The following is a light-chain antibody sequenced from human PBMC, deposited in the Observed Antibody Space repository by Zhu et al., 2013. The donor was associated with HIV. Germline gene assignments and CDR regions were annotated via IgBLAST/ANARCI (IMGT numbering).Light chain of an antibody. V-gene: IGKV1-39*01. CDR2: ATS. CDR1: QSISDY. Sequence: IQMTQSPSSLSASVGDRVTITCRASQSISDYLNWYQQKPGKAPKLLIYATSSLQSGVPSRFSGSGSGTDFTLTIGSLQPEDFATYYCQQSYSTSPITFGQGTRLEIK. J-gene: IGKJ5*01. CDR3: QQSYSTSPIT.